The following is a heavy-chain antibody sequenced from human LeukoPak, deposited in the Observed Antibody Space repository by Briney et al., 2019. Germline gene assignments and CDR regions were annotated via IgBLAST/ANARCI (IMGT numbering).Heavy chain of an antibody. J-gene: IGHJ6*03. D-gene: IGHD3-16*01. Sequence: GGSLRLSCEASGFTFSNSAMSWVRQAPGKGLEWVSGISASGHYTYNADSAKGRFTISRDNSKNTLYLQMNSLRAEDTALYYCAKDGSWGDYYFYFYIDVWGKGTTVTVSS. CDR1: GFTFSNSA. V-gene: IGHV3-23*01. CDR2: ISASGHYT. CDR3: AKDGSWGDYYFYFYIDV.